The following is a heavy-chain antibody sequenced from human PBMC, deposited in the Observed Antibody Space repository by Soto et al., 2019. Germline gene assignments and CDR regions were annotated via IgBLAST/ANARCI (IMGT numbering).Heavy chain of an antibody. CDR1: GGSISSGGYY. J-gene: IGHJ4*02. V-gene: IGHV4-31*03. Sequence: QVQLQESGPGLVKPSQTLSLTCSVSGGSISSGGYYWSWIRQHPGKGLEWIGYIYYSGSTYYNPSLKSRVTISVDTSKNQFSLKLSSVTAADTAVYYCATGGVVTPTSRFDYWGQGTLVTVSS. CDR3: ATGGVVTPTSRFDY. CDR2: IYYSGST. D-gene: IGHD3-22*01.